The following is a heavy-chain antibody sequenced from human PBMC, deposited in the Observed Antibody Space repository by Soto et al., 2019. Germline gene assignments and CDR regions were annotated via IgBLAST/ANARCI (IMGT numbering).Heavy chain of an antibody. CDR3: ATAWELPRSDAFDI. D-gene: IGHD1-26*01. CDR2: FDPEDGET. V-gene: IGHV1-24*01. CDR1: GYTHTELS. Sequence: GASVKVSCKVSGYTHTELSMHWVRQAPGKGLEWMGGFDPEDGETIYAQKFQGRVTMTEDTSTDTAYMELSSLRSEDTAVYYCATAWELPRSDAFDIWGQGTMVTVSS. J-gene: IGHJ3*02.